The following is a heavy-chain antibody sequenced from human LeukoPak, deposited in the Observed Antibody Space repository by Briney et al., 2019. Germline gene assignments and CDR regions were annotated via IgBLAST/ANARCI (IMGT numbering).Heavy chain of an antibody. CDR1: GFTFSSYS. J-gene: IGHJ4*02. CDR2: IKQDGSEK. CDR3: ATQRRGIAAAGTDY. Sequence: GGSLRLSCAASGFTFSSYSMSWVRQAPGKGLEWVANIKQDGSEKYYVDSVKGRFTISRDNAKNSLYLQMNSLRAEDTAVYYCATQRRGIAAAGTDYWGQGTLATVSS. V-gene: IGHV3-7*01. D-gene: IGHD6-13*01.